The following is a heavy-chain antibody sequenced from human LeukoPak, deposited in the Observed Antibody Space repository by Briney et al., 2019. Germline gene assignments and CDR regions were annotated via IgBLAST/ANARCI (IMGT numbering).Heavy chain of an antibody. V-gene: IGHV4-59*01. D-gene: IGHD3-16*02. Sequence: SETLSLTCTVSGGSISSYYWSWIRQPPGKGLEWIGYIYYSGSTNYNPSLKSRVTISVDTSKNQFSLKLSSVTAADTAVYYCAKDTGELSSYFDYWGQGTLVTVSS. CDR3: AKDTGELSSYFDY. CDR1: GGSISSYY. CDR2: IYYSGST. J-gene: IGHJ4*02.